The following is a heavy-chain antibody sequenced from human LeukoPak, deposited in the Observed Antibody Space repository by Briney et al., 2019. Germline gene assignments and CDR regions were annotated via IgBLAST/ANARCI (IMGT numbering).Heavy chain of an antibody. Sequence: GRSLRLSCAASGFTFSSYAMHWVRQAPGKGPEWVAVISYDGSNKYYADSVKGRFTISRDNSKNTLYLQMNSLRAEDTAVYYCARDLLYQYYFDYWGQGTLVTVSS. D-gene: IGHD2/OR15-2a*01. V-gene: IGHV3-30-3*01. CDR3: ARDLLYQYYFDY. J-gene: IGHJ4*02. CDR2: ISYDGSNK. CDR1: GFTFSSYA.